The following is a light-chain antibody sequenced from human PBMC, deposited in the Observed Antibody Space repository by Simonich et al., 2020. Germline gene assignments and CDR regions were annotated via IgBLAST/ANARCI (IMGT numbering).Light chain of an antibody. CDR1: QSSSSW. V-gene: IGKV1-5*03. CDR2: KAS. Sequence: DIQMTQSPSTLSASVGDRVTITCRASQSSSSWLAWYQQKPGKATKLLIYKASSLESGVPSRFSGSGSGTEFTLTISSLQPDDFATYYCQQYNSYHTFGQGTKLEIK. J-gene: IGKJ2*01. CDR3: QQYNSYHT.